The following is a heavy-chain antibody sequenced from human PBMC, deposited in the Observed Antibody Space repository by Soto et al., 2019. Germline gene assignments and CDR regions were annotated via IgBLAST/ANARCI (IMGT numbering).Heavy chain of an antibody. Sequence: GGSLRLSCAASGFTFNNYWMSWVRQAPGKVLEWVANIKEDGSEKSYVDSVKGRFTISRDNAKNSLYLQMNSLRAEDTAVYYCASSYAMDVWGQGTTVTVSS. CDR1: GFTFNNYW. CDR3: ASSYAMDV. J-gene: IGHJ6*02. V-gene: IGHV3-7*01. CDR2: IKEDGSEK.